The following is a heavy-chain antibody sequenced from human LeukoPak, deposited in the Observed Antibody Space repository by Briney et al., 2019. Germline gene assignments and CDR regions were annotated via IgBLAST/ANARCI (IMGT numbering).Heavy chain of an antibody. CDR2: ISSSSSYI. D-gene: IGHD2-2*01. CDR3: ARESCSSTSCFHYYGSGSDPFDY. CDR1: GFTFSSYS. V-gene: IGHV3-21*01. Sequence: GGSLRLSCAASGFTFSSYSMNWVRQAPGKGLEWVSSISSSSSYIYYADSVKGRFTISRDNAKNSLYLQMNSLRAEDTAVYYCARESCSSTSCFHYYGSGSDPFDYWGQGTLVTVSS. J-gene: IGHJ4*02.